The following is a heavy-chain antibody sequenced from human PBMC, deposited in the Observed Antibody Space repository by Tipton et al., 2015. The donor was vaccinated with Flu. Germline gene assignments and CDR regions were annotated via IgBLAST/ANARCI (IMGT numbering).Heavy chain of an antibody. J-gene: IGHJ4*02. Sequence: TLSLTCTVSGGAISSYYWHWIRQPSGKELEWIGSISDSGKTKYSPSLQSRVTMSIDTSKSQFSLNLRSVTAADTAVYYCVGRGLLTRLTYWGQGMLGTVSS. CDR1: GGAISSYY. CDR2: ISDSGKT. D-gene: IGHD3-9*01. V-gene: IGHV4-59*08. CDR3: VGRGLLTRLTY.